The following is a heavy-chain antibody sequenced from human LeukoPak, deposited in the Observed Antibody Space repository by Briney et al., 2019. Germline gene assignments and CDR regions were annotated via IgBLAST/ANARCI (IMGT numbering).Heavy chain of an antibody. CDR1: GFTFDDYA. J-gene: IGHJ3*02. CDR2: ISWNSGSI. D-gene: IGHD2-2*01. V-gene: IGHV3-9*01. Sequence: PGRSLRLSCAASGFTFDDYAMHWVRQAPGKGLEWVSGISWNSGSIGYADSVKGRFTISRDNAKNSLYLQMNSLRAEDTALYYCAKDMGYCSCTSCNDAFDIWGQGTMVTVSS. CDR3: AKDMGYCSCTSCNDAFDI.